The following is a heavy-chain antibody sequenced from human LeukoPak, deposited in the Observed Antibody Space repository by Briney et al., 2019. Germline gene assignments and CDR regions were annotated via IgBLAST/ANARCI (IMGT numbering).Heavy chain of an antibody. CDR2: INPSGSTT. CDR3: ARVGDGNFDL. CDR1: GYTFTSYF. Sequence: ASVKVSCKASGYTFTSYFMHWVRQAPGQGLEWLGMINPSGSTTTYAQKFQGRVTMTRDTSTSTVYMELSSLRSEDTAVYSCARVGDGNFDLWGRGTLVTVSS. D-gene: IGHD3-16*01. J-gene: IGHJ2*01. V-gene: IGHV1-46*01.